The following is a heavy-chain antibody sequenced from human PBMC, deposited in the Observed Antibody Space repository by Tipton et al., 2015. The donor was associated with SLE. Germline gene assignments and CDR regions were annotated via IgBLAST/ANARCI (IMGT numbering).Heavy chain of an antibody. CDR3: ARDLTGLGFDY. V-gene: IGHV4-61*02. Sequence: TLSLTCTVSGGSISSGSYYWSWIRQPAGKGLEWIGRIYTSGSTNYNPSLKSRVTISVDTSKNQFSLKLSSVTAADTAVYYCARDLTGLGFDYWGQVSLVTVSS. CDR1: GGSISSGSYY. J-gene: IGHJ4*02. CDR2: IYTSGST. D-gene: IGHD1-20*01.